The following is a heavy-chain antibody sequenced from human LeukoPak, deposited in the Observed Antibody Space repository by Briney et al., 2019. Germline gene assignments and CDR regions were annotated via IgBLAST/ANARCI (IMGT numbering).Heavy chain of an antibody. CDR2: ISGSGGST. Sequence: GGSLRLSCAASGFTFSSYAMSWVRQAPGKGLEWVSAISGSGGSTYYADSVKGRFTISRDNYKNTLYLQMTGLRAEDTAVYYCAKVFLWGMKDAFDIWGQGTMVTVSS. V-gene: IGHV3-23*01. J-gene: IGHJ3*02. CDR1: GFTFSSYA. CDR3: AKVFLWGMKDAFDI. D-gene: IGHD2-8*02.